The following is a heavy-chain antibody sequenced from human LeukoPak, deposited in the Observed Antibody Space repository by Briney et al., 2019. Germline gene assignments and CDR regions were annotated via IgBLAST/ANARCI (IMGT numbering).Heavy chain of an antibody. CDR1: GFTFSSYG. Sequence: GGSLRLSCAASGFTFSSYGMHWVRQAPGKGLEWVSVIYSGGSTYYADSVKGRFTISRDNSKNTLYLQMNSLRAEDTAVYYCARELGGLFDYWGQGTLVTVSS. CDR3: ARELGGLFDY. V-gene: IGHV3-53*01. D-gene: IGHD3-16*01. J-gene: IGHJ4*02. CDR2: IYSGGST.